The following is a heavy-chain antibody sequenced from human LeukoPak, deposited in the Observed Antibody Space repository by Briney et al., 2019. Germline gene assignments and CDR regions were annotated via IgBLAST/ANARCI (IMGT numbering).Heavy chain of an antibody. Sequence: GASVKVSCKASAGTFSTTSISWVRQAPGQGLEWMGRIIPILGIPNYAQKFQVRVTITADKSKSTAYMELSSLRSEDTAVYYCARGYCSSTSCYTPWDYWSQGTLVTVSS. CDR3: ARGYCSSTSCYTPWDY. J-gene: IGHJ4*02. D-gene: IGHD2-2*02. CDR2: IIPILGIP. V-gene: IGHV1-69*02. CDR1: AGTFSTTS.